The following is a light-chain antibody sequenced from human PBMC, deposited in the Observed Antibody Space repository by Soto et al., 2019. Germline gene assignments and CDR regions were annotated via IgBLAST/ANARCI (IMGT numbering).Light chain of an antibody. CDR1: QSVSSN. V-gene: IGKV3-15*01. Sequence: EILMTHSPATLSASPGERANLSCRASQSVSSNLAWYQHKPGQAPRLLIYGASTRATGIPARFSGSGSGTEFTLTISRLHSEDIAGNCGQYYNNWPRMFGQGTKVHIK. CDR2: GAS. J-gene: IGKJ1*01. CDR3: QYYNNWPRM.